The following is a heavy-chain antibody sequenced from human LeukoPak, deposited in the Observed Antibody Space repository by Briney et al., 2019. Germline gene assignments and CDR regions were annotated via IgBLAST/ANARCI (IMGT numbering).Heavy chain of an antibody. J-gene: IGHJ4*02. Sequence: SETLSLTCTVSGGSISSYYWSWIRQPPGKGLEWIGYIYYSGSTNYNPSLKSRVTISVDTSKNQFSLKLSSVTAADTAVYYCARRRVGTIYLDYYFDYWGQGTLVTVSS. CDR2: IYYSGST. CDR3: ARRRVGTIYLDYYFDY. D-gene: IGHD5-12*01. CDR1: GGSISSYY. V-gene: IGHV4-59*08.